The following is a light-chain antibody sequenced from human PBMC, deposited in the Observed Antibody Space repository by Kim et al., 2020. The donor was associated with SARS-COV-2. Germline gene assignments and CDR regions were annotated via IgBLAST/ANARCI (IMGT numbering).Light chain of an antibody. J-gene: IGKJ1*01. CDR1: QSISSS. Sequence: DIQMTQSPSTLSASVGDRVTITCRASQSISSSLAWYQQKPGKAPKLLLHKASSIQSGAPSRFSGSGSGTEFTLTISSLQPDDFATYYCHQYKSFSTFGQGTKVDIK. V-gene: IGKV1-5*03. CDR2: KAS. CDR3: HQYKSFST.